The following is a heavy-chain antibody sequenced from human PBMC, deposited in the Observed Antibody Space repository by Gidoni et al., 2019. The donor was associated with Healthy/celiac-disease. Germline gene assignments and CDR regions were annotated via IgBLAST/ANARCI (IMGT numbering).Heavy chain of an antibody. D-gene: IGHD3-10*01. Sequence: QVQLQQWGAGLLKPSEPLSLTCAVYGGSFSGYYWSWIRQPPGKGLEWIGEINHSGSTNYNPALKSRVTISVDTSKNQFALKLSSVTAADTAVYYCARVTPLWFGELKRAFDIWGQGTMVTVSS. CDR2: INHSGST. V-gene: IGHV4-34*01. CDR3: ARVTPLWFGELKRAFDI. CDR1: GGSFSGYY. J-gene: IGHJ3*02.